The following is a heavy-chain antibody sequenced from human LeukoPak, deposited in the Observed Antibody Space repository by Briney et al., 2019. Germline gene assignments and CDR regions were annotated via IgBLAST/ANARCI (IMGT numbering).Heavy chain of an antibody. J-gene: IGHJ4*02. CDR1: GGSISGYY. CDR2: LYYMRGA. Sequence: SETLSLTCTVSGGSISGYYWSWSRQPPGKGVEWIGNLYYMRGAWYKSSLKSRVTTSVDTSRNEFSLKLSSVTAADTAVYYCARVGSMITFGGVGFDYWGQGTLVTVSS. V-gene: IGHV4-59*01. D-gene: IGHD3-16*01. CDR3: ARVGSMITFGGVGFDY.